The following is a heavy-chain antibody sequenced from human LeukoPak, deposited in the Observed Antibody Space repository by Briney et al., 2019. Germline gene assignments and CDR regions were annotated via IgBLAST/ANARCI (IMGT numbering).Heavy chain of an antibody. V-gene: IGHV3-23*01. J-gene: IGHJ4*02. CDR3: AKLLRGVVVPYFDY. CDR2: ISGSGDRT. D-gene: IGHD3-10*01. Sequence: GGSLGLSCAASGFTFVSNAMSWVRQAPGKGLEWVCAISGSGDRTHYAASVKGRFTVSRDTSKSTLFLQMNSLRAEDTAVYYCAKLLRGVVVPYFDYWGQGTLVTVSS. CDR1: GFTFVSNA.